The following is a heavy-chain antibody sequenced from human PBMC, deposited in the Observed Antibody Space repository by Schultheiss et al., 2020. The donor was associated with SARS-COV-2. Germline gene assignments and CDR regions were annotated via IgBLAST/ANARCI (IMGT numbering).Heavy chain of an antibody. J-gene: IGHJ4*02. Sequence: GGSLRLSCAASGFTFSHYAMAWVRQVSGKGLEWVSAITDSGDATFDADSVKGRFTISRDNSKNTLFLYMNSLRAGDTAVYYCARGYGLNFDYWGQGTLVTVSS. CDR1: GFTFSHYA. V-gene: IGHV3-23*01. D-gene: IGHD5-18*01. CDR2: ITDSGDAT. CDR3: ARGYGLNFDY.